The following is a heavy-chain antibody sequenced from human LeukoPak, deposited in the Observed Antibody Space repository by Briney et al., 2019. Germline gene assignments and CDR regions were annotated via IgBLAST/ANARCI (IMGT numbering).Heavy chain of an antibody. D-gene: IGHD4-17*01. J-gene: IGHJ4*02. CDR2: IWYDGNNK. V-gene: IGHV3-33*01. CDR3: ARDPNYGDYGLDY. Sequence: GRSLRLSCAASGFTFSSYGMHWVRQAPGKGLEWVADIWYDGNNKHYAESVKGRFTISRDNSKNTMYVQMSSLRAEDTAVYYCARDPNYGDYGLDYWGQGTLVTVSS. CDR1: GFTFSSYG.